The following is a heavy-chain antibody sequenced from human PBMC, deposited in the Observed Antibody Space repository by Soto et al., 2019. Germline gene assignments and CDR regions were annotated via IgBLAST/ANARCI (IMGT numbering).Heavy chain of an antibody. D-gene: IGHD6-13*01. J-gene: IGHJ4*02. CDR2: ISWNSGSI. CDR3: AKSKGGYSSSWYDY. V-gene: IGHV3-9*01. Sequence: GGSLRLSCAASGFTFDDYAMHWVRQAPGKGLEWVSGISWNSGSIGYADSVKGRFTISRDNAKNSLYLQMNSLRAEDTALYYCAKSKGGYSSSWYDYWGQGTLVTVSS. CDR1: GFTFDDYA.